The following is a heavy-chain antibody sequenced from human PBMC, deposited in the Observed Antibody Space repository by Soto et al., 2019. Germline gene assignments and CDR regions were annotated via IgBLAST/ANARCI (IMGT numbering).Heavy chain of an antibody. V-gene: IGHV4-34*01. CDR2: INHSGST. D-gene: IGHD3-3*01. CDR1: GVSFTGYY. CDR3: ATSYYNFWSVYYLAYFDY. Sequence: QVHLQQWGAGLLQPSETLSLTCAVYGVSFTGYYWSWIRQPPGKGLEWIGEINHSGSTNYKPSLKSLVTISSDTYMKQFSLKLSSVTAADTAVYYCATSYYNFWSVYYLAYFDYWGQGTLVTVSS. J-gene: IGHJ4*02.